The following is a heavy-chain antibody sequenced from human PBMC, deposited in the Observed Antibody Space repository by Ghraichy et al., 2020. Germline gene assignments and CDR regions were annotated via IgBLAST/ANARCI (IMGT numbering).Heavy chain of an antibody. CDR2: IYYSGST. V-gene: IGHV4-59*08. CDR3: ARLMYCSGGSCYGQVDY. D-gene: IGHD2-15*01. Sequence: SETRSLTCTVSGGSIRSYYWSWIRQPPGKGLEWIGYIYYSGSTNYNPSLKSRVTISVDTSKNQFSLKLSSVTAADTAVYYCARLMYCSGGSCYGQVDYWGQGTLVTVSS. J-gene: IGHJ4*02. CDR1: GGSIRSYY.